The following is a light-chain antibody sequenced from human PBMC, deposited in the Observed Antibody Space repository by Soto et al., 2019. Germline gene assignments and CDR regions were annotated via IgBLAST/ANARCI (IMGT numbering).Light chain of an antibody. V-gene: IGLV1-40*01. Sequence: QSVLTQPXSVSXXPGQXVTIXCTGSSSNIGTGYDVHWYQQLPGTAPKLLIYGNSNRPSGVPDRFSGSKSGTSASLAITGLQAEDEADYYCQSYDSNLSVVFGGGTKLTVL. CDR1: SSNIGTGYD. CDR3: QSYDSNLSVV. CDR2: GNS. J-gene: IGLJ2*01.